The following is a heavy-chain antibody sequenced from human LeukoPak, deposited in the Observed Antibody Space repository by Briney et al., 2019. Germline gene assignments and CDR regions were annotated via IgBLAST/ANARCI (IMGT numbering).Heavy chain of an antibody. D-gene: IGHD2-2*01. CDR2: IKQDGSEK. J-gene: IGHJ1*01. Sequence: GGSLRLSCAASGFTFSSYWMSWVRQAPGKGLEWVANIKQDGSEKYYVDSVRGRFTISRDNAKNSLYLQMNSLRAEDTAVYYCATYSSRNAREFQSWGQGTLVTVSS. V-gene: IGHV3-7*01. CDR3: ATYSSRNAREFQS. CDR1: GFTFSSYW.